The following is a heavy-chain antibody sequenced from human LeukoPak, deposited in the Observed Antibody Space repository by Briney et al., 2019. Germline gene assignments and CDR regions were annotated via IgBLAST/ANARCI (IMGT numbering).Heavy chain of an antibody. CDR2: IRSKPHNYAT. Sequence: GGSLRLSCAASGFSFSGFAMHWVRQASGKGLEWVGRIRSKPHNYATAYAASVKGRFTLSRDDSENTAFLQMNSLRTEDTAVYYCTPVVGDVVFTNAYWGQGTLVTVSS. D-gene: IGHD2-21*01. J-gene: IGHJ4*02. CDR1: GFSFSGFA. V-gene: IGHV3-73*01. CDR3: TPVVGDVVFTNAY.